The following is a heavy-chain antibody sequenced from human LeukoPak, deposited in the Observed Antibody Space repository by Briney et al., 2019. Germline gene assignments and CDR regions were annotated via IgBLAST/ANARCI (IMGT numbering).Heavy chain of an antibody. CDR3: ARSLSPQYSSALD. V-gene: IGHV1-69*13. CDR1: GGTFSSYA. Sequence: SVTVSCTASGGTFSSYAISWVRQAPGQGLEWMGGIIPIFGTANYAQKFQGRVTITADESTSTVYMELSSLRSEDTAVYYCARSLSPQYSSALDWGQGTLVTVSS. CDR2: IIPIFGTA. J-gene: IGHJ4*02. D-gene: IGHD6-19*01.